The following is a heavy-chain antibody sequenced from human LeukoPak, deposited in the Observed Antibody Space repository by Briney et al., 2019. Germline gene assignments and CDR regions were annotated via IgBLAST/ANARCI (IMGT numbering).Heavy chain of an antibody. V-gene: IGHV1-69*01. CDR3: ASSLGYYDSSGYYWDSLVGFDY. Sequence: VASVNVSCKASGGTFSSYAISWVRQAPGQGLEWMGGIIPIFGTANYAQKFQGRVTITADESTSTAYMELSSLRSEDTAVYYCASSLGYYDSSGYYWDSLVGFDYWGQGTLVTVSS. D-gene: IGHD3-22*01. J-gene: IGHJ4*02. CDR2: IIPIFGTA. CDR1: GGTFSSYA.